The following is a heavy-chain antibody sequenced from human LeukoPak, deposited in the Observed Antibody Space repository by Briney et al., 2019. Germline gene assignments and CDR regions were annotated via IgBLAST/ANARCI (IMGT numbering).Heavy chain of an antibody. J-gene: IGHJ4*02. CDR2: ISAYNGNT. Sequence: ASVKVSCKASGYTFTSYGISWVRQAPGQGLEWMGWISAYNGNTNYAQKLQGRVTMTTDTSTSTAYMELRSLRSDDTAVYYCAREPSIAARPGYFDYWGQGTLVTVSS. D-gene: IGHD6-6*01. CDR3: AREPSIAARPGYFDY. V-gene: IGHV1-18*01. CDR1: GYTFTSYG.